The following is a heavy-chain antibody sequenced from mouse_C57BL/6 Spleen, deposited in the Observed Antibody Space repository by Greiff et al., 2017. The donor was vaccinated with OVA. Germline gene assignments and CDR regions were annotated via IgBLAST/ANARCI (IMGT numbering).Heavy chain of an antibody. CDR3: ASFYDYDPWLAY. CDR2: IYPSDSET. Sequence: VQLQQPGAELVRPGSSVKLSCKASGYTFTSYWMDWVKQRPGQGLEWIGNIYPSDSETHYNQKFKDKATLTVDKSSSTAYMQLSSLTSEDSAVYYCASFYDYDPWLAYWGQGTLVTVSA. D-gene: IGHD2-4*01. V-gene: IGHV1-61*01. J-gene: IGHJ3*01. CDR1: GYTFTSYW.